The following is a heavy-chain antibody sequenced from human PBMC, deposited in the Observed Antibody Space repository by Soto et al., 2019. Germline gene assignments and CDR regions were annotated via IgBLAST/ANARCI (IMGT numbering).Heavy chain of an antibody. J-gene: IGHJ4*02. D-gene: IGHD3-10*01. CDR3: AEGRSGSGSYYNR. Sequence: SETLSLTCTVSGGSISSGDYYWSWIRQPPGKGLEWIGYIYYSGSTYYNPSLKSRVTISVDTSKNQFSLKLSSVTAADTAVYYCAEGRSGSGSYYNRWGQGTLVTVSS. CDR1: GGSISSGDYY. CDR2: IYYSGST. V-gene: IGHV4-30-4*02.